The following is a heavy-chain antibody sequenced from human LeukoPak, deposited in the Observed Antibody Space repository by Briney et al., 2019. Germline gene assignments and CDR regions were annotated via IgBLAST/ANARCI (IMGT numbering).Heavy chain of an antibody. CDR1: GESFSGHY. Sequence: SETLSLTCAVCGESFSGHYWTWIRQPPGKGLEWIGEINHSGSTTSNPSLNNRVTISVDTSKNQFSLKLTSVTAADTAVYYCVRPRYGSGSLDSWGQGTLVTVSS. J-gene: IGHJ4*02. V-gene: IGHV4-34*01. D-gene: IGHD3-10*01. CDR2: INHSGST. CDR3: VRPRYGSGSLDS.